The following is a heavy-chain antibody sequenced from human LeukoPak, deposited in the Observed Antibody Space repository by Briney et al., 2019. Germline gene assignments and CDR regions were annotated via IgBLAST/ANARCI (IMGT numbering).Heavy chain of an antibody. D-gene: IGHD5-18*01. V-gene: IGHV1-2*02. J-gene: IGHJ4*02. Sequence: ASVKVSCKASGYTFTGYYMHWVRQAPGQGLEWMGWINPNSGGTNYAQKFQGRVTMTRDTSISTAYMELSRLRSDDTAVYYCARPPFLRGYSYGFRGQGTLVTVSS. CDR2: INPNSGGT. CDR3: ARPPFLRGYSYGF. CDR1: GYTFTGYY.